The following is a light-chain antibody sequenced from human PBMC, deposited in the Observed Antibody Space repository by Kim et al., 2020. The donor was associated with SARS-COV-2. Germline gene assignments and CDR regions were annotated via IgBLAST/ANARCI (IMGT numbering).Light chain of an antibody. Sequence: SYELTQPLSVSVALGQTARITCGGNHIGSKHVHWCQQKPGQAPVVVIHRDSNRPSGIPERFSGSNSGNTATLTISRAQTANEADYYCQVWDRSTASYVFGNGTKVTVL. J-gene: IGLJ1*01. CDR2: RDS. CDR3: QVWDRSTASYV. CDR1: HIGSKH. V-gene: IGLV3-9*01.